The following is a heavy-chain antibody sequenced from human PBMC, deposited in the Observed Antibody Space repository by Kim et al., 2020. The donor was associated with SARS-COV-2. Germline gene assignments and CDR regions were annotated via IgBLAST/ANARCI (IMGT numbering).Heavy chain of an antibody. D-gene: IGHD3-16*01. V-gene: IGHV4-34*01. CDR3: ASEGWGGDSKSDY. CDR1: GGSFSHYY. CDR2: INHSGST. J-gene: IGHJ4*02. Sequence: SETLSLTCAVYGGSFSHYYWRWIRQPPGKGLEWIGEINHSGSTNYNPSLKSRVTISADTSKNQFSLKLNSVTAADTAVYYCASEGWGGDSKSDYWGQGT.